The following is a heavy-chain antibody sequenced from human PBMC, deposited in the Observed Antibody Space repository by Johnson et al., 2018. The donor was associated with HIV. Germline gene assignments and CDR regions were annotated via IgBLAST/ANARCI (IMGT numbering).Heavy chain of an antibody. CDR2: LRYDGSNK. Sequence: QVQLVESGGALVQPGRSLRLSCVASGFTFGSYGMHWVRQAPGKGLEWVAFLRYDGSNKYYADSVKGRFTISRDNSKNSLYLQMNTLRAEDTAVYYCARDKDSSGYYYNDAFDIWGQGTMVTVSS. CDR3: ARDKDSSGYYYNDAFDI. D-gene: IGHD3-22*01. V-gene: IGHV3-30*02. J-gene: IGHJ3*02. CDR1: GFTFGSYG.